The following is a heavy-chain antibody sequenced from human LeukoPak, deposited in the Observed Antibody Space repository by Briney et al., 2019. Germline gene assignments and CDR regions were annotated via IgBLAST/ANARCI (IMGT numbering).Heavy chain of an antibody. Sequence: ASVKVSRKASGYTFTSYGMSEVRQAPGQGLEWMGWISAYNGNTNYAQKLQGRVTMTTDTSTSTAYMELRSLRSDDTAVYYCATPIGFGDAFDIWGEGTMVTVSS. J-gene: IGHJ3*02. CDR2: ISAYNGNT. V-gene: IGHV1-18*01. CDR3: ATPIGFGDAFDI. CDR1: GYTFTSYG. D-gene: IGHD3-10*01.